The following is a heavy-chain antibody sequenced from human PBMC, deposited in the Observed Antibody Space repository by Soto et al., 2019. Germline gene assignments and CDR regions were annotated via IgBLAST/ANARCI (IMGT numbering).Heavy chain of an antibody. CDR1: GFTVGNNY. V-gene: IGHV3-53*01. D-gene: IGHD3-10*01. CDR3: AKDGRGSGSHYNSFGY. Sequence: EVQLVESGGGLIQPGGSLKLSCAASGFTVGNNYMSWVRQAPGKGLEWVSLIYSTGTTKYADSVKGRFTVYRDNAKNTLYLQMNSLRAEDTAVYYWAKDGRGSGSHYNSFGYWGQGTLVTVSS. J-gene: IGHJ4*02. CDR2: IYSTGTT.